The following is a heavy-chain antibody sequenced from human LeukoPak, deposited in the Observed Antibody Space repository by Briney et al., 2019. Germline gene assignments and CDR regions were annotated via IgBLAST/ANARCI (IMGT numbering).Heavy chain of an antibody. Sequence: GGSLRLSCAASGFTFSDYYMSWIRQAPGKGLEWVSYISSSSSYTNYADSVKGRFTISRDNAKNSLYLQMNSLRAEDTAVYYCAREINDSGYGCLDYWGQGTLVTVSS. CDR2: ISSSSSYT. CDR1: GFTFSDYY. CDR3: AREINDSGYGCLDY. J-gene: IGHJ4*02. D-gene: IGHD5-12*01. V-gene: IGHV3-11*06.